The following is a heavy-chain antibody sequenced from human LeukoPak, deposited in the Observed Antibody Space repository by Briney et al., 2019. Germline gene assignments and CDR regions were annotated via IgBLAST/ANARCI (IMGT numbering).Heavy chain of an antibody. V-gene: IGHV4-59*01. J-gene: IGHJ3*02. Sequence: PSETLSLTCTVSGGSISSYYWSWIRQPPGKGLEWIGYIYYSGSTNYNPSLKSRVTISVDTSKNQFSLKLSSVIAADTAVYYCARLYYYDSSGYYRYDAFDIWGQGTMVTVSS. CDR3: ARLYYYDSSGYYRYDAFDI. CDR2: IYYSGST. CDR1: GGSISSYY. D-gene: IGHD3-22*01.